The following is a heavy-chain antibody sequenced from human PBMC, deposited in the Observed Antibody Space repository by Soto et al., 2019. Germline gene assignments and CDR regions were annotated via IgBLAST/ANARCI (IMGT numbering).Heavy chain of an antibody. CDR1: GFTFSRYT. Sequence: EVQLVASGGGLVKPGGSLRLSCAASGFTFSRYTMIWVRQAPGKGLEWVSSIRPTSANIYYADSLEGRFTISRDDAKNSLYLQMDSLTAEDTAVYYCASHDRYGDNDYWGQGILVTVSS. CDR3: ASHDRYGDNDY. V-gene: IGHV3-21*01. J-gene: IGHJ4*02. CDR2: IRPTSANI. D-gene: IGHD1-1*01.